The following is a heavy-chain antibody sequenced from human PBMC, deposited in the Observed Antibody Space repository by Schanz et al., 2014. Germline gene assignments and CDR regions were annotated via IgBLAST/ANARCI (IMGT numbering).Heavy chain of an antibody. CDR2: ISGSGGNT. CDR3: AKYLESGPGGRCSRGYFDY. J-gene: IGHJ4*02. CDR1: GFTFRGYA. D-gene: IGHD2-15*01. V-gene: IGHV3-23*01. Sequence: EVQLLESGGGLVQPGGSLRLSCAASGFTFRGYAMSWVRQAPGRGLEWVSIISGSGGNTYYADAVKGRFTISRDNFKGALYLQMSNLRAEDTAVYYSAKYLESGPGGRCSRGYFDYWGQGTLVTVSS.